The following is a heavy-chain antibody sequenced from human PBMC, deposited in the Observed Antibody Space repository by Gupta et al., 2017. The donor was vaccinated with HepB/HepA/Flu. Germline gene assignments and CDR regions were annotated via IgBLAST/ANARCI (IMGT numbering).Heavy chain of an antibody. D-gene: IGHD3-3*01. CDR1: GYTFTGSY. J-gene: IGHJ6*03. V-gene: IGHV1-2*02. Sequence: QVQLVQSGAEVKKPGASVKVSCKASGYTFTGSYMHWVPQAPGKGLEWMGWINPNSGGTNYAQKFQGRVTMTRDTSISTAYMELSRLRSDDTAVYYCARAGQSTIFELMGYYYMDVWGKGTTVTVSS. CDR2: INPNSGGT. CDR3: ARAGQSTIFELMGYYYMDV.